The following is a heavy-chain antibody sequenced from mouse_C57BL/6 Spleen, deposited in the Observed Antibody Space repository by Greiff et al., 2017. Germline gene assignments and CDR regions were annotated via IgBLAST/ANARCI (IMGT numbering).Heavy chain of an antibody. CDR3: ARYYSSYERYFDV. CDR1: GYAFSSSW. D-gene: IGHD2-5*01. CDR2: IYPGDGDT. Sequence: QVQLQQSGPELVKPGASVKISCKASGYAFSSSWMNWVKQRPGKGLAWIGRIYPGDGDTNYNGKFKGKATLPAAQSSSTAYMQLRSHTSEDSAVDFCARYYSSYERYFDVWGTGTTVTVSA. V-gene: IGHV1-82*01. J-gene: IGHJ1*03.